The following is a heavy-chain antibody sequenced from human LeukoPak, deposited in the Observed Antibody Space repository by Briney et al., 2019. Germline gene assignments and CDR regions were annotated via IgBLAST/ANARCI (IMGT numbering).Heavy chain of an antibody. CDR2: IYTSGST. CDR1: GGSISSYY. V-gene: IGHV4-4*07. CDR3: ARDEYYYDSSGYYDWFDP. J-gene: IGHJ5*02. Sequence: PSETLSLTCTVSGGSISSYYWSWIRQPAGKGLEWIGRIYTSGSTNYNPSLKSRVTMSVDTSKNQFSLKLSSVTAADTAVYYCARDEYYYDSSGYYDWFDPWGQGTLVTVSS. D-gene: IGHD3-22*01.